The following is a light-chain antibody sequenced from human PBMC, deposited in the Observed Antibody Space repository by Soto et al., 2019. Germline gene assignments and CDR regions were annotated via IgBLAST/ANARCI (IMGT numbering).Light chain of an antibody. CDR1: SGHSRYA. CDR3: QTWGTGIPRV. V-gene: IGLV4-69*01. CDR2: VNSDGSH. Sequence: QSVLTQSPSASASLGASVKLTCSLSSGHSRYAIAWHQQQSEKGPRYLMKVNSDGSHNKGDGIPDRFSGSSSGAERYLTISSLQSEDEADYYCQTWGTGIPRVFGGGTKLTVL. J-gene: IGLJ3*02.